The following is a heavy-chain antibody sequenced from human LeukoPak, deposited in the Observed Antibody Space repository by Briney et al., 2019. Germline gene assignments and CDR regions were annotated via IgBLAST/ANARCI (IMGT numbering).Heavy chain of an antibody. CDR3: ARIVLDYGGEGAFDI. D-gene: IGHD4-23*01. Sequence: GGSLRLSCAASGFTFSSYAMSWVRQAPGKGLEWVSAISGSGGSTYYADSVKGRFTISRDNSKNTLYLQMNSLRAEDTAVYYCARIVLDYGGEGAFDIWGQGTMVTVSS. V-gene: IGHV3-23*01. J-gene: IGHJ3*02. CDR2: ISGSGGST. CDR1: GFTFSSYA.